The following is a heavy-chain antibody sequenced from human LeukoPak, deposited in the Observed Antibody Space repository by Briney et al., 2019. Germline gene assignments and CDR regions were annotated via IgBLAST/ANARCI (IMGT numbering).Heavy chain of an antibody. J-gene: IGHJ4*02. V-gene: IGHV7-4-1*02. Sequence: ASVKVSCKASGYTFTTYAMNWVRQAPGQGLEWMGWMNTNTGNPTYAQGFTGRFVFSLDTSVSTAYLQISSLKAEDTAVYYCARRMYYDILTGYYPFDYWGQGTLVTVSS. CDR2: MNTNTGNP. CDR3: ARRMYYDILTGYYPFDY. CDR1: GYTFTTYA. D-gene: IGHD3-9*01.